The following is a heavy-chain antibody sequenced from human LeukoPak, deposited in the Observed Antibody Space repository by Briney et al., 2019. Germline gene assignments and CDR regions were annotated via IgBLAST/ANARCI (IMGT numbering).Heavy chain of an antibody. CDR2: INDTGTP. CDR1: GYTFTAYL. V-gene: IGHV1-2*02. CDR3: ARVHMGDYGMDV. Sequence: GSVKVSCKASGYTFTAYLIHWVRQAPGQGREWMGYINDTGTPKSAQKFQDRVTVTRDTSITTAYMELNRLKSDDSAVYYCARVHMGDYGMDVWGQGTTVTVSS. J-gene: IGHJ6*02.